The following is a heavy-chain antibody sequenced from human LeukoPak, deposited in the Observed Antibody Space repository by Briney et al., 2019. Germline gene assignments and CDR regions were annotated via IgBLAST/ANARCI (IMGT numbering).Heavy chain of an antibody. CDR1: GYTFTSYA. J-gene: IGHJ4*02. D-gene: IGHD4-17*01. CDR2: INVGNGNT. CDR3: ARLTVTPYYFDY. V-gene: IGHV1-3*01. Sequence: ASVTVSCKASGYTFTSYAIHWVRQAPGQSPEWMGWINVGNGNTKYSQKFQGRVTITRDTSASTAYTELSSLRSEDTAVYYCARLTVTPYYFDYWGQGTLVTVSS.